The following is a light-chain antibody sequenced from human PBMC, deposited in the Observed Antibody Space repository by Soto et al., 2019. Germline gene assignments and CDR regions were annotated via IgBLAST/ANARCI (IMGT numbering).Light chain of an antibody. CDR2: DAS. J-gene: IGKJ4*01. CDR1: QSIGKH. CDR3: QQYDNLPLT. V-gene: IGKV1-33*01. Sequence: DIQMTQSPSSLSASVGDRVTITCRASQSIGKHLHWFQQKPGKAPKLLIYDASNLETGVPSRFSGSGSGTDFTFTISSLQPEDIATYYCQQYDNLPLTFGGGTKVDI.